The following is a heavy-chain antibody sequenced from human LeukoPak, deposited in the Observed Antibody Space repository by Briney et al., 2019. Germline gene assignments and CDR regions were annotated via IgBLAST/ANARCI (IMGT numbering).Heavy chain of an antibody. D-gene: IGHD3-10*01. CDR3: ERDPAMVRGVPDY. CDR1: GVSISSSNSY. CDR2: IYYSGST. J-gene: IGHJ4*02. V-gene: IGHV4-39*02. Sequence: SETLSLTCTVSGVSISSSNSYWGWIRQPPGKGLEWIGSIYYSGSTYYNPSVKIRVTISVDTSKNHFSLKLRSVTAADTAVYYCERDPAMVRGVPDYWGQGPLVTVSS.